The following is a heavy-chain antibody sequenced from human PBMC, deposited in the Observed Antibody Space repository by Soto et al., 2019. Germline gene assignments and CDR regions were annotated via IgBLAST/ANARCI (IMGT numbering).Heavy chain of an antibody. Sequence: PGESLKISCKGSGYRFTNYWIGWVRQMPGKGLEWMGTIYPGDSDTRYSPSFQGQVSISADKSISTAYLQWSSLKASDTAMYYFARLGVNYVFWRGYPLDYWGQGTLVTVSS. D-gene: IGHD3-3*01. CDR2: IYPGDSDT. CDR1: GYRFTNYW. V-gene: IGHV5-51*01. J-gene: IGHJ4*02. CDR3: ARLGVNYVFWRGYPLDY.